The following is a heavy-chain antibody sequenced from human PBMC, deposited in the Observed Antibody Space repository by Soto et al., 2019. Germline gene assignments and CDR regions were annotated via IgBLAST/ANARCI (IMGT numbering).Heavy chain of an antibody. CDR3: ARDETGDSYYYYYGMDV. D-gene: IGHD7-27*01. Sequence: QVQLVQSGAEVKKPGSSVKVSCKASGGTFKNFNFNWVRQAPGQGLEWMGGIIPMFGTADYAQRFQGRVTITADDSTSTAYMELSSLRSEDTAVYYCARDETGDSYYYYYGMDVLGQGTTVTVSS. V-gene: IGHV1-69*01. CDR2: IIPMFGTA. CDR1: GGTFKNFN. J-gene: IGHJ6*02.